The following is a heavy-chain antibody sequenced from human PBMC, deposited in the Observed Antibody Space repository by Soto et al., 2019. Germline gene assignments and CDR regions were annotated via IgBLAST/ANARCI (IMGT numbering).Heavy chain of an antibody. Sequence: GGSLRLSCAASGFTFSSYAMSWVRQAPGKGLEWVSAISGSGGSTYYADSVKGRFTISRDNSKNTLYLQMNSLRAEDTAVYYYAKDRSRYSGYDFYFDYWGQGTLVTVSS. J-gene: IGHJ4*02. CDR3: AKDRSRYSGYDFYFDY. V-gene: IGHV3-23*01. CDR2: ISGSGGST. CDR1: GFTFSSYA. D-gene: IGHD5-12*01.